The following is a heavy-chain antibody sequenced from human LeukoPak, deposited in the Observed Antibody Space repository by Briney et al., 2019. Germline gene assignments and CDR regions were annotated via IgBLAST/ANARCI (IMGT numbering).Heavy chain of an antibody. CDR3: ARGSWDLYYFDY. D-gene: IGHD1-26*01. V-gene: IGHV3-20*04. CDR1: GFTFDDYG. Sequence: GGSLRLSCVVSGFTFDDYGMTWVRQAPGKGLEWVSSINWNGGSTGYADSVKGRFTISRDNAKNSLYLQMNSLGVEDTALYYCARGSWDLYYFDYWGQGTLVTVSS. CDR2: INWNGGST. J-gene: IGHJ4*02.